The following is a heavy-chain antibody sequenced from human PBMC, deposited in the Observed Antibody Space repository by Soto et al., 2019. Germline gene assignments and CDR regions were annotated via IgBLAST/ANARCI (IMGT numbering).Heavy chain of an antibody. CDR1: GGSISGGVHS. CDR3: ACEIMPLTNDWYFDL. Sequence: QVQLQESGPGLVKPSETLSLTCTVSGGSISGGVHSWSWIRQPPGKGLEWIGHIFDSGSTYYNPSLKSPLTISVDTSKNQFALKLSSVTAADTAVYYCACEIMPLTNDWYFDLWGRGNLVTVSS. D-gene: IGHD2-8*01. J-gene: IGHJ2*01. CDR2: IFDSGST. V-gene: IGHV4-30-4*01.